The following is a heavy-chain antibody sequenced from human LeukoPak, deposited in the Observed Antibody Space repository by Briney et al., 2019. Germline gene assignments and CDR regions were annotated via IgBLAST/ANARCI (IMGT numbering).Heavy chain of an antibody. J-gene: IGHJ3*01. D-gene: IGHD1-14*01. V-gene: IGHV4-38-2*02. CDR1: GYSISSGYY. CDR3: VGRGTNSGTFDV. Sequence: SETLSLTCTVSGYSISSGYYWGWIRQPPGKGLEWIGSIYHSGSTYYNPSLKSRVTISVDTSKNQFSLKLSSVTAADTAVYYCVGRGTNSGTFDVWGPGTMVIVSS. CDR2: IYHSGST.